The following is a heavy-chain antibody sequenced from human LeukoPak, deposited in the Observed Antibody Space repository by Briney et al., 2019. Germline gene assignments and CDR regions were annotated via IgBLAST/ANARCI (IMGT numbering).Heavy chain of an antibody. V-gene: IGHV6-1*01. Sequence: SQTLSLTCAISGDSVSSNSAAWNCIRRSPSRGLECLGRTYYRSKWYKDYAVSVKSRITINPDTSKNQFSLQLNSVTPEDTAIYYCARDRGGTYSWGQGTLVTVSS. CDR1: GDSVSSNSAA. D-gene: IGHD1-26*01. CDR3: ARDRGGTYS. CDR2: TYYRSKWYK. J-gene: IGHJ5*02.